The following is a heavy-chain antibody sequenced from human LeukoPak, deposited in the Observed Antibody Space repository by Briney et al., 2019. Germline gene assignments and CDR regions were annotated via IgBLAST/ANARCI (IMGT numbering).Heavy chain of an antibody. D-gene: IGHD3-3*02. CDR1: GGSISSYY. V-gene: IGHV4-59*01. Sequence: SETLSLTCSVSGGSISSYYWSWIRQPPGKGLEWIGYIYYSGSTNYNPSLKSRVTISVDTSKNQFSLKLSSVTAADTAVYYCARQSWKVASSDYWGQGTLVTVSS. J-gene: IGHJ4*02. CDR2: IYYSGST. CDR3: ARQSWKVASSDY.